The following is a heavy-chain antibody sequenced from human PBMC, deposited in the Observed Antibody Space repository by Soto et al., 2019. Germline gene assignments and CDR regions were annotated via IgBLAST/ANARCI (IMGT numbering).Heavy chain of an antibody. CDR3: ARLADCSGGSCSANDAFDI. J-gene: IGHJ3*02. CDR1: GFTFRSYG. V-gene: IGHV3-33*01. CDR2: IWYDGSNA. Sequence: GGSLRLSCAASGFTFRSYGMHWVRQAPGKGLEWVAVIWYDGSNAYYADSVKGRFTISRDNFKKTLFLHMNSLRAEDAAVYYCARLADCSGGSCSANDAFDIWGQGTVVTVSS. D-gene: IGHD2-15*01.